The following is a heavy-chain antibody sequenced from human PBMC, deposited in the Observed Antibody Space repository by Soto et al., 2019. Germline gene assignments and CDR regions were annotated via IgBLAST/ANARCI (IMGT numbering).Heavy chain of an antibody. CDR1: GFSLSNARMG. Sequence: QVTLKESGPVLVKPTETLTLTCTVSGFSLSNARMGVSWIRQPPGKALEWLAHIFSNDETAYSTSLKTRLTISKDTSKSQVVLTMANMDPVDPATYSCARTVARMDLDYWGQGTLVTVSS. V-gene: IGHV2-26*01. CDR2: IFSNDET. J-gene: IGHJ4*02. D-gene: IGHD2-21*01. CDR3: ARTVARMDLDY.